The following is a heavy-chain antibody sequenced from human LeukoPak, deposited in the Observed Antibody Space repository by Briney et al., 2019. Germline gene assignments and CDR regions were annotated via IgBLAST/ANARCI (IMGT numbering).Heavy chain of an antibody. CDR3: ARTRVPRVVDAFDI. V-gene: IGHV1-69*13. Sequence: SVKVSCKASGGTFSSYAISWVRQAPGQGLEWMGGIIPIFGTANYAQKFQGRVTITADESTSTAYMELSRLRSEDTAVYYCARTRVPRVVDAFDIWGQGTMVTVSS. D-gene: IGHD3-3*01. J-gene: IGHJ3*02. CDR2: IIPIFGTA. CDR1: GGTFSSYA.